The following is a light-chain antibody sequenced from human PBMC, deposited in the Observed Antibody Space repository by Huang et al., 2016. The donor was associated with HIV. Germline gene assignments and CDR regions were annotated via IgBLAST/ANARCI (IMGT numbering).Light chain of an antibody. CDR1: QTISTF. CDR2: AAS. V-gene: IGKV1-39*01. Sequence: DIQMTQSPSSLSASVGDRISITCRASQTISTFLNWYQQHPGKAPKLLIYAASNLQSVVSSRFSGTGSGTHFTLTVTGLQPDDCATYFCQQTSGVPLTFGGGTRVE. CDR3: QQTSGVPLT. J-gene: IGKJ4*01.